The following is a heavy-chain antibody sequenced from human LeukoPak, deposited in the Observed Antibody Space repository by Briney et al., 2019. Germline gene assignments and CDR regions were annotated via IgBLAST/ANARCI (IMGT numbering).Heavy chain of an antibody. Sequence: GGSLRLSCAASGFTFSSYSMNWVRQAPGKGLEWVSYISSSSSTIYYADSVKGRFTISRDNSKNTLYLQMNSLRAEDTAVYYCAKDLLLWFGEFSDAFDIWGQGTMVTVSS. V-gene: IGHV3-48*01. CDR1: GFTFSSYS. CDR3: AKDLLLWFGEFSDAFDI. CDR2: ISSSSSTI. J-gene: IGHJ3*02. D-gene: IGHD3-10*01.